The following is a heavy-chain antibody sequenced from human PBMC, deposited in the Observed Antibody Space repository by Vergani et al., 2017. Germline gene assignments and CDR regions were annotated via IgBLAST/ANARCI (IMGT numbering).Heavy chain of an antibody. CDR2: IDWDDDK. J-gene: IGHJ4*02. Sequence: QVTLRESGPALVKPTQTLPLTCTFSGFSFTTRGRCVSWIRQPPGKALEWLARIDWDDDKYYSTSLKTRLTISKDTSKNQVVLTMTNMDPVDTATYYCARSEYDILTGYRSSLDYWGQGTLVTVSS. CDR3: ARSEYDILTGYRSSLDY. CDR1: GFSFTTRGRC. D-gene: IGHD3-9*01. V-gene: IGHV2-70*15.